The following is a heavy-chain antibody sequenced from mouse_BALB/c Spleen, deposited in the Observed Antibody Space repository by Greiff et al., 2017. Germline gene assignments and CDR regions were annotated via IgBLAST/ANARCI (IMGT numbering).Heavy chain of an antibody. CDR1: GFTFSSYG. J-gene: IGHJ4*01. CDR3: ARRGDY. V-gene: IGHV5-6*02. CDR2: ISSGVSYT. Sequence: EVKLMESGGDLVKPGGSLKLSCAASGFTFSSYGMSWVRQTPDKRLEWVATISSGVSYTYYPDSVKGRFTISRDNAKNTLYLQMSSLKSEDTAMYYCARRGDYWGQGTSVTVSS.